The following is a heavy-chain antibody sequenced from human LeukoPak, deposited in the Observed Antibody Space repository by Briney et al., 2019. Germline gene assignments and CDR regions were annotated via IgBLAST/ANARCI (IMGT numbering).Heavy chain of an antibody. CDR3: ASASSYDILTGYNDAFDI. D-gene: IGHD3-9*01. V-gene: IGHV4-34*01. CDR1: GGSFSGYY. Sequence: SETLSLTCAVYGGSFSGYYWSWIRQPPGKGLEWIGEINHSGSTNYNPSLKSRVTISVDTSKNQFSLKLSSVTAADTAVYYCASASSYDILTGYNDAFDIRGQGTMVTVSS. J-gene: IGHJ3*02. CDR2: INHSGST.